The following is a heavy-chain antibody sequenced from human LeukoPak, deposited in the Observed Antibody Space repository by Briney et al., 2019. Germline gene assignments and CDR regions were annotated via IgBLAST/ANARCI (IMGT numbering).Heavy chain of an antibody. J-gene: IGHJ4*02. CDR2: IYYSGST. V-gene: IGHV4-59*01. Sequence: NPSETLSLTCTVPGGSISSYYWSWIRQPPGKGLEWIGYIYYSGSTNYNPSLKSRVTISVDTSKNQFSLKLSSVTAADTAVYYCARGIYGDYYWGQGTLVTVSS. CDR3: ARGIYGDYY. CDR1: GGSISSYY. D-gene: IGHD4-17*01.